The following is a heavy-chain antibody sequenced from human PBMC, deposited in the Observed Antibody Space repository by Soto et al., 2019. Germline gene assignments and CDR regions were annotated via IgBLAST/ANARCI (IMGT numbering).Heavy chain of an antibody. Sequence: PGGSLRLSCAASGFTFSGYSMNWVRQAPGKGLEWVSSISSSSSYIYYADSVKGRFTISRDNAKSSLYLQANSLRADDTAVYYCARVPYSSNWFDPWGQGTLVTVSS. V-gene: IGHV3-21*01. CDR1: GFTFSGYS. J-gene: IGHJ5*02. D-gene: IGHD6-13*01. CDR2: ISSSSSYI. CDR3: ARVPYSSNWFDP.